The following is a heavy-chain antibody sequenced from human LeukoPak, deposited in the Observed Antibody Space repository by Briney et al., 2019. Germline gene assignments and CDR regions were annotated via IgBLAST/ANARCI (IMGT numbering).Heavy chain of an antibody. D-gene: IGHD3-10*01. Sequence: GGSLRLSCAAPKFTFSTSALSWVRQAPGGGLEWVSSISGSGAKTYYSDSVKGRFTISRDNSKSVLYLQMNSLRVEDTALYYCAKDPMWFGEGDYKYYMDVWGKGTTVTVSS. CDR3: AKDPMWFGEGDYKYYMDV. CDR2: ISGSGAKT. CDR1: KFTFSTSA. V-gene: IGHV3-23*01. J-gene: IGHJ6*03.